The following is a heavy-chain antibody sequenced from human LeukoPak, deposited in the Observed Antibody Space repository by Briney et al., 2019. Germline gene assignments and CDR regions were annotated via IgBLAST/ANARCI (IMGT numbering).Heavy chain of an antibody. CDR1: GGSISSYY. CDR3: ASNYYDSSGYYYVY. D-gene: IGHD3-22*01. CDR2: IYTSGST. J-gene: IGHJ4*02. Sequence: PSETLSLTCTVSGGSISSYYWSWIRQPPGKGLEWIGYIYTSGSTNYNPSLKSRVTISVDTSKNQFSLKLSSETAADTAVYYCASNYYDSSGYYYVYWGQGTLVTVSS. V-gene: IGHV4-4*09.